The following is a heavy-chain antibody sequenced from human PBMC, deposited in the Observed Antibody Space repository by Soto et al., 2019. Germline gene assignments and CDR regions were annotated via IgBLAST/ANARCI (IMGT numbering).Heavy chain of an antibody. CDR3: ARDGTVTTVDGMDV. V-gene: IGHV4-30-4*01. D-gene: IGHD4-4*01. J-gene: IGHJ6*02. CDR2: IYYSGST. Sequence: SETLSLTCTVSGGSISSGDYYWSWIRQPPGKGLEWIGYIYYSGSTYYNPSLKSRVTISVDTSKNQFSLKLSSVTAADTAVYYCARDGTVTTVDGMDVWGQGTTVTV. CDR1: GGSISSGDYY.